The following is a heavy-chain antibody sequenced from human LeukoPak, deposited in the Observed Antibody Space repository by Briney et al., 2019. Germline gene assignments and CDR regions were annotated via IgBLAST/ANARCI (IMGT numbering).Heavy chain of an antibody. CDR1: GDSISSRSYY. V-gene: IGHV4-39*01. Sequence: PSETLSLTCNVSGDSISSRSYYWGWIRQPPGKGLEWIGSIYYSGRTSYNPSLKSRVTMSLDTSNNQFSLKLSSVTAADTAVYYCARHSPSYSRIDYWGQGTLVTVSS. J-gene: IGHJ4*02. CDR2: IYYSGRT. CDR3: ARHSPSYSRIDY. D-gene: IGHD4-11*01.